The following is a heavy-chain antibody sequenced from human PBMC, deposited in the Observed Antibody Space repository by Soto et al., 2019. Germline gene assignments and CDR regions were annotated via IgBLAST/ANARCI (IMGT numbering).Heavy chain of an antibody. CDR3: AADKLVAAAPFEY. CDR2: IVVGSGNT. J-gene: IGHJ4*02. D-gene: IGHD2-15*01. CDR1: GFTFTSSA. V-gene: IGHV1-58*01. Sequence: ASVKVSCKASGFTFTSSAVQWVRQARGQRLEWIGWIVVGSGNTNYAQKFQERVTITRDMSTSTAYMELSSLRSEDTAVYYRAADKLVAAAPFEYWGQGTPVKVSS.